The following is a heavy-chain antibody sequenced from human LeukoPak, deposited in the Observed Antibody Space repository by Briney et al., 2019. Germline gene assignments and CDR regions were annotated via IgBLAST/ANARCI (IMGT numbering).Heavy chain of an antibody. CDR1: GYTFTNYD. V-gene: IGHV1-8*03. J-gene: IGHJ4*02. CDR3: ARDTYDSSGYYSDY. D-gene: IGHD3-22*01. CDR2: MNPNSGDT. Sequence: ASVKVSCKASGYTFTNYDINWVRQATGQGLEWMGRMNPNSGDTGYAQKFQGRVTITADESTSTAYMELSSLRSEDTAVYYCARDTYDSSGYYSDYWGQGTLVTVSS.